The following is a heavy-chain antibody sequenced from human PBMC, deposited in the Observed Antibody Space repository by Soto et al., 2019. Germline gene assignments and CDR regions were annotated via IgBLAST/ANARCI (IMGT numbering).Heavy chain of an antibody. J-gene: IGHJ4*02. CDR1: GYSISSSNW. Sequence: SETLSLTCAISGYSISSSNWWGWIRQPPGKGLEWIGYIYYSGTTYYNPSLKSRVTMSVDTSKNQFSLKLTSVTAVDTAVYYCARREIQGPIDYWGQGTLVTVSS. D-gene: IGHD1-26*01. CDR3: ARREIQGPIDY. V-gene: IGHV4-28*01. CDR2: IYYSGTT.